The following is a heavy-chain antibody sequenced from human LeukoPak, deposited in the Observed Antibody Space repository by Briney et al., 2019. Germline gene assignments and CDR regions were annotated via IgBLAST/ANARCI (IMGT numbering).Heavy chain of an antibody. J-gene: IGHJ4*02. V-gene: IGHV3-7*01. CDR2: INQDGSHK. CDR1: GFTFRDSW. CDR3: ARDRGFTSYDY. D-gene: IGHD5-12*01. Sequence: GGSLRLSCAASGFTFRDSWMHWVRQAPRKGLEWVANINQDGSHKYYVDSVEGRFIISRDTAKNSVHLQMNSLRAEDTAVYYCARDRGFTSYDYWGQGILVTVSS.